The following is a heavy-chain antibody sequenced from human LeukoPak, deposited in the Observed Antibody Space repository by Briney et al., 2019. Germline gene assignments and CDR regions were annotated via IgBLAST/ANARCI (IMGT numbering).Heavy chain of an antibody. Sequence: PSETLSLTCAVSGGSISSSNWWSWVRQPPGKGLEWIGEIYHSGSTNYNPSLKSRVTISVDKSKNQFSLKLSSVTAADTAVYYCARTSPHCSGGSCKGAFDIWGQGTMVTVSS. D-gene: IGHD2-15*01. CDR2: IYHSGST. V-gene: IGHV4-4*02. CDR3: ARTSPHCSGGSCKGAFDI. J-gene: IGHJ3*02. CDR1: GGSISSSNW.